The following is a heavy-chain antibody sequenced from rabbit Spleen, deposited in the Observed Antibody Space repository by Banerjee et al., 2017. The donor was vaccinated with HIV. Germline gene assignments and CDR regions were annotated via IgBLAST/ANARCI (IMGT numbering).Heavy chain of an antibody. J-gene: IGHJ4*01. CDR1: GFTISNNYW. D-gene: IGHD7-1*01. V-gene: IGHV1S43*01. CDR2: IDPIFGTT. CDR3: ARALNNFGYTGVTNSGL. Sequence: QEQLVESRGGLVTPGGSLKLSCKASGFTISNNYWMNWVRQAPGKGLEWIGYIDPIFGTTSYASWVNGRFTISSDNAQNTVFLQMTSLTASDTATYFCARALNNFGYTGVTNSGLWGQGTLVTVS.